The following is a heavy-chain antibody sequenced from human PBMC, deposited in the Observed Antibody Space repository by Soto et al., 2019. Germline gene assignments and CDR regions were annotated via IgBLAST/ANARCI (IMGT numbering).Heavy chain of an antibody. V-gene: IGHV3-48*03. CDR1: GFTLSNYE. J-gene: IGHJ4*02. Sequence: GGSLRLSCVASGFTLSNYEFNWVRQAPGKGLEWVSYISSSGSAKYYADSVKGRFTISRDNAKNSLYLHMTSLRAEDTAVYCCAREVHSWGQGTLVTV. CDR2: ISSSGSAK. CDR3: AREVHS.